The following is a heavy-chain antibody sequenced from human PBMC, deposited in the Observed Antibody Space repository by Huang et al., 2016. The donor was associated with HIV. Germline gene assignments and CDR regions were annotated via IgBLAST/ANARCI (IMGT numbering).Heavy chain of an antibody. D-gene: IGHD2-15*01. V-gene: IGHV1-24*01. J-gene: IGHJ3*02. CDR1: GYTGSEWS. CDR2: FDPEEGET. CDR3: ATSTPDVGAGVLRSAFDI. Sequence: QVQLVESGAELKKPGASVRVSCKVSGYTGSEWSLHWGGQAPEQGMEWRGGFDPEEGETSNAQRLQGRVTMTEDTSTDTAYMELSSLSPEDTAVYYCATSTPDVGAGVLRSAFDIWGQGTMVTVSS.